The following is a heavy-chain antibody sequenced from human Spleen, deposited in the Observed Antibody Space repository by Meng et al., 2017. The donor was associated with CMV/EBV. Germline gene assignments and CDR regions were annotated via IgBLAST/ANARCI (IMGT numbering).Heavy chain of an antibody. CDR2: IRGSGTTS. Sequence: GGSLRLSCVGSGFIFSGYDMHWVRQAPGKGLEWISYIRGSGTTSDYANSVRGRFTISRDNAQNTLYLQMNSLRVEDTAFYYCAKLGFLESDSWGQGTLVTVSS. D-gene: IGHD3-3*01. V-gene: IGHV3-48*03. CDR1: GFIFSGYD. CDR3: AKLGFLESDS. J-gene: IGHJ5*02.